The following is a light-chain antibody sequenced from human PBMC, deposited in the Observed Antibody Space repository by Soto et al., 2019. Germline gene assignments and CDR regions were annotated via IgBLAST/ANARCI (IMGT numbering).Light chain of an antibody. V-gene: IGLV2-14*01. CDR1: SSDIGSYNY. Sequence: QSVLTRAASVCRSHGQSSRITYTGTSSDIGSYNYVSWYQQHPGKAPKLMIYDVSNRPSGVSDRFSGSKSGNTASLTISGLQAEDEADYYCKSFTTSTTYVFGTGTKVTVL. CDR2: DVS. CDR3: KSFTTSTTYV. J-gene: IGLJ1*01.